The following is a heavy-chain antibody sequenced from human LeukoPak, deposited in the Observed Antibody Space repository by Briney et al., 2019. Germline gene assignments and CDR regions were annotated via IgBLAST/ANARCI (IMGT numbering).Heavy chain of an antibody. J-gene: IGHJ4*02. CDR3: AHSGLYYDIYHY. CDR2: IYGNDDK. V-gene: IGHV2-5*01. Sequence: SGPTLVHPPQTLTLTCTFSGFSLTTRGVGTGWLRQPPGKALERLALIYGNDDKRYSPSLKSRVTIAKDTSKNQVVLTMTNMDPVDTATYYCAHSGLYYDIYHYWGQGTLVTVSS. D-gene: IGHD3-9*01. CDR1: GFSLTTRGVG.